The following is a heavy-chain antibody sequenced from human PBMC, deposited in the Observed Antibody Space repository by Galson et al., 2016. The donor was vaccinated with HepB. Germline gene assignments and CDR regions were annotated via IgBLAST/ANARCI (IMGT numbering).Heavy chain of an antibody. J-gene: IGHJ5*02. CDR1: GFTFADYL. D-gene: IGHD3-16*02. Sequence: SLRLSCAASGFTFADYLMSWVRQAPGKGLEWVAAIQFDGSKEYYGDSVKGRFTISRDDSKNTVYLQTSSLRAEDTAIYFCARDLSYGSNWFDPRGQGTLVTVSS. CDR3: ARDLSYGSNWFDP. V-gene: IGHV3-33*08. CDR2: IQFDGSKE.